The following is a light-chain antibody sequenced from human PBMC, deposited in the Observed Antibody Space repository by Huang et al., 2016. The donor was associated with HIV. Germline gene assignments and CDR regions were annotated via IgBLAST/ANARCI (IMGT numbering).Light chain of an antibody. J-gene: IGKJ1*01. CDR3: QQRGET. CDR2: DAS. CDR1: PSVSSY. Sequence: EIVLTQSPATLSLSPGERATLSCRASPSVSSYLAWYQQKPGQAPRLLIYDASIRATGIPARFSGSGSGTDFTLTISSLEPEDFAVYYCQQRGETFGQGTKVEIK. V-gene: IGKV3-11*01.